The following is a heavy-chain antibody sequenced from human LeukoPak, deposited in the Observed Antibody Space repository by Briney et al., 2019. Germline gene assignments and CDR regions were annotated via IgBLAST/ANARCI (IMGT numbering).Heavy chain of an antibody. D-gene: IGHD4-11*01. CDR1: GFTFSSYW. Sequence: TGGSLRLSCAASGFTFSSYWMSWVRQAPGKGLEWVANIKQDGSEKYYVDSVKGRFTISRDNAKNSLYLRMNSLRAEDTAVYYCARGYSNYGYAFDIWGQGTMVTVSS. CDR2: IKQDGSEK. V-gene: IGHV3-7*01. J-gene: IGHJ3*02. CDR3: ARGYSNYGYAFDI.